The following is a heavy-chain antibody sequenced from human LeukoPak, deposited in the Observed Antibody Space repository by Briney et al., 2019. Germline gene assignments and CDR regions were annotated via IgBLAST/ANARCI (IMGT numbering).Heavy chain of an antibody. V-gene: IGHV3-48*04. Sequence: ETLSLTCSVSGDSISMYYWNWVRQAPGKGLEWVSYISSSGSTIYYADSVKGRFTISRDNAKNSLYLQMNSLRAEDTAVYYCARAGRGLRYFDWLTYDYWGQGTLVTVSS. CDR1: GDSISMYY. CDR3: ARAGRGLRYFDWLTYDY. CDR2: ISSSGSTI. D-gene: IGHD3-9*01. J-gene: IGHJ4*02.